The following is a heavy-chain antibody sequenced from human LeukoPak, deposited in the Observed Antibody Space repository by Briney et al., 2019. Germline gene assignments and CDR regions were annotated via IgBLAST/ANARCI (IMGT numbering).Heavy chain of an antibody. CDR1: GFTVSTNY. J-gene: IGHJ4*02. D-gene: IGHD6-19*01. V-gene: IGHV3-53*01. CDR3: ARVFSGWPRY. CDR2: IYSGGST. Sequence: GGSLRLSCAASGFTVSTNYMSWVRQAPGKGLEWVSVIYSGGSTYYADSVKGRFTISRDDSKNTLYLQMNSLRAEDTAVYYCARVFSGWPRYWGQGTLVTVSS.